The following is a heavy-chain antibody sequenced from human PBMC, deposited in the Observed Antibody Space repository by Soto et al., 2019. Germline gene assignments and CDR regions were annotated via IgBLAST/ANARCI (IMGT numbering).Heavy chain of an antibody. J-gene: IGHJ5*02. CDR2: LIPIFGAA. Sequence: VQLVQSGAEVRKPGPSVKVSCKISGGTFTNYVISWLRQAPGQGLEWMGGLIPIFGAANLAQKFQGRVTITADESTSTVNMELSSRTSEDTAVYYGAIGRSSPNFDPWGQGTRVTVSS. D-gene: IGHD6-6*01. CDR3: AIGRSSPNFDP. CDR1: GGTFTNYV. V-gene: IGHV1-69*01.